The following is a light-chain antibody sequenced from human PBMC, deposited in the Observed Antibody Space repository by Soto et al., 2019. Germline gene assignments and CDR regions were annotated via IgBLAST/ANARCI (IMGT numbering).Light chain of an antibody. V-gene: IGLV2-14*01. CDR3: SSYTSSSTLGV. CDR2: DVS. CDR1: SSDVGGYNY. Sequence: QSALTQPASVSGSPGQSITISCTGTSSDVGGYNYVSWYQQHPGKAPKLMIYDVSNRPSRVSNRFSGSKSGNTASLTISGLQAEVAADYYGSSYTSSSTLGVFGGGTKLTVL. J-gene: IGLJ2*01.